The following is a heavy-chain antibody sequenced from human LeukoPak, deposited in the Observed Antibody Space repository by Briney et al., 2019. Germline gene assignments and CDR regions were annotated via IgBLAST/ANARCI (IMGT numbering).Heavy chain of an antibody. CDR2: INPNSGGT. CDR3: ARDHPGYSGYDHDY. V-gene: IGHV1-2*02. CDR1: GYTFTGYY. D-gene: IGHD5-12*01. Sequence: EASVKVSCKASGYTFTGYYMHWVRQAPGQGLEWMGWINPNSGGTNYAQKFQGRVTMTGDTSISTAYMELSRLRSDDTAVYYCARDHPGYSGYDHDYWGQGTLVTVSS. J-gene: IGHJ4*02.